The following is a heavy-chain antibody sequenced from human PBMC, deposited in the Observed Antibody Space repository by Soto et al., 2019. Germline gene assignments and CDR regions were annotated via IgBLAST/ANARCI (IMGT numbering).Heavy chain of an antibody. CDR3: AREAYSSGWYSVYWFDP. CDR1: GYTFTSYG. D-gene: IGHD6-19*01. Sequence: ASVKVSCKASGYTFTSYGISWVRQAPGQGLEWVGWISAYNGNTNYAQKLQGRVTMTTDTSTSTAYMELRSLRSDDTAVYYCAREAYSSGWYSVYWFDPWGQGTLVTVSS. CDR2: ISAYNGNT. J-gene: IGHJ5*02. V-gene: IGHV1-18*01.